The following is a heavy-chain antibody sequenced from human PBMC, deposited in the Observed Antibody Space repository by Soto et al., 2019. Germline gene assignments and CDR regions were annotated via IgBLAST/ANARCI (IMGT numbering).Heavy chain of an antibody. V-gene: IGHV1-69*12. CDR2: IIPIFGTA. Sequence: QVQLVQSGAEVKKPGSSVKVSCKASGGTFSSYAISWVRQAPGQGLEWMGGIIPIFGTANYAQKFQGRVTITADESTSTAYMELSSLRSEDKAVYYCARDRRYSGSYTWRFYYGMDVWGQGTTVTVSS. J-gene: IGHJ6*02. CDR1: GGTFSSYA. D-gene: IGHD1-26*01. CDR3: ARDRRYSGSYTWRFYYGMDV.